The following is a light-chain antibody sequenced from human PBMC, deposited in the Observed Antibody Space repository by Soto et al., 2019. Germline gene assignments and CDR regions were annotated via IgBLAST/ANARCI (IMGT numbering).Light chain of an antibody. CDR2: DAS. J-gene: IGKJ4*01. CDR1: QSVSSTY. CDR3: QQYGSSPPLT. Sequence: EIVLTQSPGTLSLSPGERATLSCRASQSVSSTYLAWYQQKPGQAPRLLIYDASTRATGIPDRFTGSGSGTDFTLTISRLEPEDLAVYYCQQYGSSPPLTFGGGTKVEIQ. V-gene: IGKV3-20*01.